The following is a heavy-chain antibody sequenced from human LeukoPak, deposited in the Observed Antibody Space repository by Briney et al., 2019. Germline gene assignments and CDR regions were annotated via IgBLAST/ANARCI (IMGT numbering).Heavy chain of an antibody. J-gene: IGHJ4*02. Sequence: GGSLRLSCAASGFPVSGYYMSWVRQAPGKGLDWVSVIYSDGTTYDADSVKGRFTISRDESKNMLYLQMNSLRAEDTAIYYCARMLISSGYYVDYWGQGTLVTVSS. V-gene: IGHV3-53*01. D-gene: IGHD3-22*01. CDR2: IYSDGTT. CDR3: ARMLISSGYYVDY. CDR1: GFPVSGYY.